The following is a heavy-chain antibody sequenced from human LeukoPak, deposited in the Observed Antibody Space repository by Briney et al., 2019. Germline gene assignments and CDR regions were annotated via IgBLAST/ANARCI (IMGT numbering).Heavy chain of an antibody. CDR1: GFTFCSYG. CDR2: IRYDGSNK. D-gene: IGHD4-17*01. V-gene: IGHV3-30*02. CDR3: AKVLVTTVTTWYFDY. Sequence: GGSLRLSCAGSGFTFCSYGRHWLPQAPGKGREGGAFIRYDGSNKYYADSVKGRFTISRDNSKNTLSLQMNSLSAEDTAVYYCAKVLVTTVTTWYFDYWGQGALVTVSS. J-gene: IGHJ4*02.